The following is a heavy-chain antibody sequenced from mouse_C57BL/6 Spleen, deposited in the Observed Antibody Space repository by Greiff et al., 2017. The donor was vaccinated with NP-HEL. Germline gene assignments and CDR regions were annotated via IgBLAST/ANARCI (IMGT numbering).Heavy chain of an antibody. D-gene: IGHD1-1*01. CDR1: GFTFSDYG. V-gene: IGHV5-17*01. CDR2: ISSCSSTI. J-gene: IGHJ2*01. Sequence: EVKLVESGGGLVKPGASLKLSCAASGFTFSDYGMHWVRQAPEKGLEWVAYISSCSSTIYYADTVKGRFTFTGDNAKTTRYLQMTSLRSEDTAMYYCAREGYYGSSNYWGQGTTLTVSS. CDR3: AREGYYGSSNY.